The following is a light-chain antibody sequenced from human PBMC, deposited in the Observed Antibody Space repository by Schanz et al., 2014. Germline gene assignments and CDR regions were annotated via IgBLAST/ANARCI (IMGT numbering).Light chain of an antibody. Sequence: DIQMTQSPSSLSASVGDRVTISCRASQSITSFLNWYQHKPGRAPKLLIFGASSLQSGVPSRFSGSGSGTDFTLTISSLQPEDFATYYCQQSYSTPQTFGQGTKVEI. CDR3: QQSYSTPQT. CDR2: GAS. J-gene: IGKJ1*01. V-gene: IGKV1-39*01. CDR1: QSITSF.